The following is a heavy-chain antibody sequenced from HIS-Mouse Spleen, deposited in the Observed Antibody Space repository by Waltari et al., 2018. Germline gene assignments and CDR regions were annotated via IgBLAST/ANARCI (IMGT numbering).Heavy chain of an antibody. V-gene: IGHV1-2*02. CDR1: GYTFTGYY. J-gene: IGHJ4*02. D-gene: IGHD6-13*01. Sequence: QVQLVQSGAEVKKPGASVKVSCKASGYTFTGYYMHWVRQAPGQGREWMGWINPNRGGTNYEQKFQGRVTMTRDTSISTAYMELSRLRSDDTAVYYCARDRWGSSSWYEAPYFDYWGQGTLVTVSS. CDR3: ARDRWGSSSWYEAPYFDY. CDR2: INPNRGGT.